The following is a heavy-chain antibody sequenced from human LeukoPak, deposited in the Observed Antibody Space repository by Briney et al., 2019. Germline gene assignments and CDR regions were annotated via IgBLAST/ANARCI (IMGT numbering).Heavy chain of an antibody. CDR3: ARLEFASAGNRWFDP. J-gene: IGHJ5*02. CDR2: ISSSGSDI. V-gene: IGHV3-48*03. Sequence: GGSLRLSCAASGFTFSNYEMHWVRQAPGKGLEWVSYISSSGSDIYYADSVKGRFTISRDNAKNSLYLHMNSLRAEDTAVYYCARLEFASAGNRWFDPWGQGTLVTVSS. D-gene: IGHD6-13*01. CDR1: GFTFSNYE.